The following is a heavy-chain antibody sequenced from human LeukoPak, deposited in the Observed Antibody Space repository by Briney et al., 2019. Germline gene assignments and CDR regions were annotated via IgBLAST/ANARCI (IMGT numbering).Heavy chain of an antibody. D-gene: IGHD3-22*01. CDR1: GGSMNNSY. J-gene: IGHJ5*02. CDR3: ARDKALDSDGSGFYYNRGLDR. CDR2: IYATGST. V-gene: IGHV4-4*07. Sequence: SETLSLTCDVSGGSMNNSYWSWIRQPAGEGLEWIGRIYATGSTDYNPSLKSRMTMSIDTSKNQFSLKLTSVTAADTAVYFCARDKALDSDGSGFYYNRGLDRWGQGTLVIVSS.